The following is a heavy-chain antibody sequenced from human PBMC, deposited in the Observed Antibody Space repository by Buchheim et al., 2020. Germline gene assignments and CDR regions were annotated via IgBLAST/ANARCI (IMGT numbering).Heavy chain of an antibody. CDR3: ARDNSGYDAPGGMDV. Sequence: QLQLQESGSGLVKPSQTLSLTCAVSGGSISSGGYSWSWIRQPPGKGLEWIGYIYHSWSTYYHPSLKSRVTISVDRSNNQFSLKLSSVTAADTAVYYCARDNSGYDAPGGMDVWGQGTT. D-gene: IGHD5-12*01. CDR2: IYHSWST. J-gene: IGHJ6*02. CDR1: GGSISSGGYS. V-gene: IGHV4-30-2*01.